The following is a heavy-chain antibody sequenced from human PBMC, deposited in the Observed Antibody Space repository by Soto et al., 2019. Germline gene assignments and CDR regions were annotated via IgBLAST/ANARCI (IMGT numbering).Heavy chain of an antibody. CDR1: GYTFTDYY. J-gene: IGHJ4*02. V-gene: IGHV1-2*04. Sequence: ASVKVSCKXSGYTFTDYYMHWVRQAPGQGLEWMGWINPNSGGTNYAQKFQGWVTMTSDTSISTAYMELSRLRSDDTAVYYCARDNIRSGSLDYWGQGTQVTVSS. CDR3: ARDNIRSGSLDY. D-gene: IGHD3-3*01. CDR2: INPNSGGT.